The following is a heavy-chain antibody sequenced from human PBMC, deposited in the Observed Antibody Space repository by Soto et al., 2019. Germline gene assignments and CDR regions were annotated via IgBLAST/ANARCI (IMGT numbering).Heavy chain of an antibody. V-gene: IGHV3-15*01. J-gene: IGHJ4*02. D-gene: IGHD2-15*01. CDR1: GFTFSNAW. CDR2: IKSKTDGGTT. CDR3: TTDSYHLGYCSGGSCYSF. Sequence: GGSLRLSCAASGFTFSNAWMSWVRHAPGKGLEWVGRIKSKTDGGTTDYAAPVKGRFTISRDDSKNTLYLQMNSLKTEDTAVYYCTTDSYHLGYCSGGSCYSFWGQGTLVTVSS.